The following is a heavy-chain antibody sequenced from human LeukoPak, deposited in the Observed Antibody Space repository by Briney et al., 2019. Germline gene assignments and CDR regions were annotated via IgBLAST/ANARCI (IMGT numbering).Heavy chain of an antibody. CDR2: IWSDGLTQ. J-gene: IGHJ2*01. Sequence: PGGSLRLSCAASGFALSGHGMHWVRQAPGKGPEWVAVIWSDGLTQQFADSVKGRFTISRDKSYNTVYLQMNSLRAEDSALYYCARVLGGSYWYFDLWGRGTLVTVSS. V-gene: IGHV3-33*01. CDR3: ARVLGGSYWYFDL. CDR1: GFALSGHG. D-gene: IGHD3-16*01.